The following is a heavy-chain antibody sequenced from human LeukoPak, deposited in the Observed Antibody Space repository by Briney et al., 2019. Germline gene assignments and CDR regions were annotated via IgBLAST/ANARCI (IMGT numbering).Heavy chain of an antibody. Sequence: PSQTLSLTCAISGDSVSSNSAAWNWIRQSPSRGLEWLGRTYYRSKWYNDYAVSVKSRITINPDTSKNQFSLQLNSVTPEDTAVYYCARDQGLWSGGYYYGMDVWGQGTTVTVSS. CDR1: GDSVSSNSAA. CDR3: ARDQGLWSGGYYYGMDV. D-gene: IGHD5-18*01. CDR2: TYYRSKWYN. J-gene: IGHJ6*02. V-gene: IGHV6-1*01.